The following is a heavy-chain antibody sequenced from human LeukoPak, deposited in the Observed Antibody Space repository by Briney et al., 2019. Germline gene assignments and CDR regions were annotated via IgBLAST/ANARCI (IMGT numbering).Heavy chain of an antibody. J-gene: IGHJ4*02. D-gene: IGHD2-2*01. CDR3: ARHIVVVPAAMPGPGFHY. CDR1: GGSISSYY. Sequence: PSETLSLTCTVSGGSISSYYWSWIRQPPGKGLEWIGYIYYSGSTNYNPSLKSRVTISVDTSKNQFSLKLSSVTAADTAMYYCARHIVVVPAAMPGPGFHYWGQGTLVTVSS. V-gene: IGHV4-59*08. CDR2: IYYSGST.